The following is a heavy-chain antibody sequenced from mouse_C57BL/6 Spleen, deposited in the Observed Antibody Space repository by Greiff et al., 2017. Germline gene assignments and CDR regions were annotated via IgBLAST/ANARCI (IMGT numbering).Heavy chain of an antibody. CDR1: GYTFTSYW. D-gene: IGHD2-10*02. CDR3: ARSPYGNYDAMDY. Sequence: QVQLQQPGAELVMPGASVKLSCKASGYTFTSYWMHWVKQRPGQGLEWIGELDPSDSYTNYNQKFKGKSTLTVDKSSSTAYMQLSSLTSEDSAVDYCARSPYGNYDAMDYWGQGTSFTVSS. J-gene: IGHJ4*01. CDR2: LDPSDSYT. V-gene: IGHV1-69*01.